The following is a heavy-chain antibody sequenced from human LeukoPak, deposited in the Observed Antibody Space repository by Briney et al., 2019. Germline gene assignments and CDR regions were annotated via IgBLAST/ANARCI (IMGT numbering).Heavy chain of an antibody. J-gene: IGHJ6*02. D-gene: IGHD2-8*01. V-gene: IGHV4-59*01. Sequence: SETLSLTCTVSGGSISSYYWSWIRQPPGKGLEWIGYIYYSGSTNYNPSLKSRVTISVDTSKNQFSLKLSSVTAADTAVYYCAGTYCTNSVCLSPWYYGMDVWGQGTTVTVSS. CDR1: GGSISSYY. CDR3: AGTYCTNSVCLSPWYYGMDV. CDR2: IYYSGST.